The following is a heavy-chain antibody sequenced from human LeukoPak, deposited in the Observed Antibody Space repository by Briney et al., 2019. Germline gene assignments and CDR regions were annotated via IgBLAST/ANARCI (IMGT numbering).Heavy chain of an antibody. J-gene: IGHJ5*01. CDR3: ARMALDGGDSIGFDS. Sequence: ASVKVSCKASGYTFTDYFIHWVRQAPGQGLEWLGWINPNIGDASYAQKFQDRVTMTRDRSINTAYMELSRLTSDDTAVYYCARMALDGGDSIGFDSWGQGTLVTVSS. D-gene: IGHD2-21*02. V-gene: IGHV1-2*02. CDR1: GYTFTDYF. CDR2: INPNIGDA.